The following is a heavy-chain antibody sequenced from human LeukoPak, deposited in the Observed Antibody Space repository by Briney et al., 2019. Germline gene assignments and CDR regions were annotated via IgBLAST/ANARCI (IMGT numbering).Heavy chain of an antibody. J-gene: IGHJ5*02. CDR1: GFTFSSYG. Sequence: GGSLRLSCAASGFTFSSYGMHWVRQAPGQGLEWMGWINPNSGGTNYAQKFQGRVTMTRDTSISTAYMELSRLRSDDTAVYYCARPKGGSGYHWFDPWGQGTLVTVSS. D-gene: IGHD3-3*01. CDR2: INPNSGGT. V-gene: IGHV1-2*02. CDR3: ARPKGGSGYHWFDP.